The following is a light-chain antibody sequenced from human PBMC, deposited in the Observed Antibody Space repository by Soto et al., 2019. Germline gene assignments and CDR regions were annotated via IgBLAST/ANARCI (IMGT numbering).Light chain of an antibody. CDR1: SSDVGSHNL. V-gene: IGLV2-23*01. CDR3: CSNAAGSTYV. CDR2: EAS. Sequence: QSVLTQPAFVSGSPGQSITISCAGTSSDVGSHNLVSWYQQYPGKAPKLIIFEASKRPSGVSNRFSGSKSGSTASLTISGLQDEDEADYYCCSNAAGSTYVFGTGTKVTVL. J-gene: IGLJ1*01.